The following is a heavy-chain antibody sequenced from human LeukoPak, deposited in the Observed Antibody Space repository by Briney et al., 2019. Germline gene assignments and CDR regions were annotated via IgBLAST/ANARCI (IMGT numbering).Heavy chain of an antibody. CDR1: GGSISSSNW. CDR3: AGGDGGFCSGGSCYSMNWFDP. Sequence: MTSGTLSLTCAVSGGSISSSNWWSWVRQPPGKGLEWIGEIYHSGSTNYNPSLKSQVTISVDKSKNQFSLKLTSVTAADTAVYYCAGGDGGFCSGGSCYSMNWFDPWGQGTLVTVSS. D-gene: IGHD2-15*01. J-gene: IGHJ5*02. V-gene: IGHV4-4*02. CDR2: IYHSGST.